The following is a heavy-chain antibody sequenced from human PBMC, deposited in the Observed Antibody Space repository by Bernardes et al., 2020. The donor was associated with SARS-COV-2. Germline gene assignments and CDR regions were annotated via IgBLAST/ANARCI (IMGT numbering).Heavy chain of an antibody. D-gene: IGHD3-10*01. Sequence: GGSLRLSCAASGFTFSNYGFSWFRQAPGKGLEWVAHIRAGGTITSYADSVKGRFTISRDNSKNTLSLQMNSLRVEDTAVYYCAKRHDSGNSYLCYFEQWGQGTRVTDTS. V-gene: IGHV3-23*01. CDR2: IRAGGTIT. CDR1: GFTFSNYG. CDR3: AKRHDSGNSYLCYFEQ. J-gene: IGHJ4*02.